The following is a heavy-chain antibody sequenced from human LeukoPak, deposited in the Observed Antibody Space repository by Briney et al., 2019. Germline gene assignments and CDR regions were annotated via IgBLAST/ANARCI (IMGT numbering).Heavy chain of an antibody. Sequence: GGSLRLSCAASGFTFSSYWMSWVRQAPGKGLEWVANIKQDGSEKYYVDSVKGRFTISRDNAKNSLYLQMNSQRAEDTAVYYCARDLSGTSTSFDYWGQGTLVTVSS. V-gene: IGHV3-7*01. D-gene: IGHD1-1*01. CDR3: ARDLSGTSTSFDY. J-gene: IGHJ4*02. CDR2: IKQDGSEK. CDR1: GFTFSSYW.